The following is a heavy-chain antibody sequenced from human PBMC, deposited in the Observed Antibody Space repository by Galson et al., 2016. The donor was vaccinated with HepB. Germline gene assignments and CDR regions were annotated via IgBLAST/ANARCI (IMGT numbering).Heavy chain of an antibody. V-gene: IGHV3-21*01. CDR3: ARDGGSGSYLGSEYYGMDV. CDR2: ISSSSSYI. CDR1: GFTFRSYS. J-gene: IGHJ6*04. D-gene: IGHD3-10*01. Sequence: SLRLSCAASGFTFRSYSMNWVRQAPGKGLEWVSSISSSSSYIYYADPLKGRFTISRDNAKNSLSLQMNSLRAEDTAVYYCARDGGSGSYLGSEYYGMDVWGKGTMVTVSS.